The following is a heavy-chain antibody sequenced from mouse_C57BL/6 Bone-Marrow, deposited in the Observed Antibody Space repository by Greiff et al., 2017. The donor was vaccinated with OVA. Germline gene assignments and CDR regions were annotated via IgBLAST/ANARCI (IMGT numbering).Heavy chain of an antibody. CDR2: ISNGGGST. CDR1: GFTFSDYY. J-gene: IGHJ3*01. D-gene: IGHD1-1*01. Sequence: EVKLMESGGGLVQPGGSLKLSCAASGFTFSDYYMYWVRQTPEKRLEWVAYISNGGGSTYYPDTVKGRVTISRDNAKNTLYLQMSRLKSEDTAMYYCARRGSTNPFAYWGQGTLVTVSA. CDR3: ARRGSTNPFAY. V-gene: IGHV5-12*01.